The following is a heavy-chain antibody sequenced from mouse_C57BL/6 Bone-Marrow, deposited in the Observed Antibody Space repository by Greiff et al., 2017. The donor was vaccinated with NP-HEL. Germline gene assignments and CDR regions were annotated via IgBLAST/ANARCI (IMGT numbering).Heavy chain of an antibody. CDR3: ARSPYYGSSYD. J-gene: IGHJ2*01. D-gene: IGHD1-1*01. CDR2: IYPGDGDT. CDR1: GYAFSSSW. V-gene: IGHV1-82*01. Sequence: VQLQQSGPELVKPGASVKISCKASGYAFSSSWMNWVKQRPGKGLEWIGRIYPGDGDTNYNGKFKGKATLTADKSSSTAYMQLSSLTSEDSAVYFCARSPYYGSSYDWGQGTTLTVSS.